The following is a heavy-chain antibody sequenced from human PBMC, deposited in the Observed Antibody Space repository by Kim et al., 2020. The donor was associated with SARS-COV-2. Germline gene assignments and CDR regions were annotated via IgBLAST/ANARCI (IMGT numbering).Heavy chain of an antibody. V-gene: IGHV4-59*01. CDR2: IYYSGST. CDR3: ARDPWFDP. CDR1: GGSISSYY. Sequence: SETLSLTCTVSGGSISSYYWSWIRQPPGKGLEWIGYIYYSGSTNYNPSLKSRVTISVDTSKNQFSLKLSSVTAADTAVYYCARDPWFDPWGQGTLVTVSS. J-gene: IGHJ5*02.